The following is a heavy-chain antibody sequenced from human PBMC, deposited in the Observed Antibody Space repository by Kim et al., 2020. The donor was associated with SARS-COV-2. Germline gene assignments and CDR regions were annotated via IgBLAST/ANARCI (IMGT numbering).Heavy chain of an antibody. CDR2: IYYSGST. V-gene: IGHV4-59*01. CDR3: ARDSGSSSWYSAAVSPDYYYGMDV. D-gene: IGHD6-13*01. J-gene: IGHJ6*02. CDR1: GGSISSYY. Sequence: SETLSLTCTVSGGSISSYYWSWIRQPPGKGLEWIGYIYYSGSTNYNPSLKSRVTISVDTSKNQFSLKLSSVTAADTAVYYCARDSGSSSWYSAAVSPDYYYGMDVWGQGTTVTVSS.